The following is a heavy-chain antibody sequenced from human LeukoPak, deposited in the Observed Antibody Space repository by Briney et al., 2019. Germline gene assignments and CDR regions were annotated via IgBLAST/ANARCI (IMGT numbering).Heavy chain of an antibody. CDR1: AGSFISSSHH. D-gene: IGHD5-12*01. CDR2: VYYGRTT. V-gene: IGHV4-39*01. Sequence: DPSETLSLTCTVSAGSFISSSHHWGWIRQSPGKGLEWIGSVYYGRTTYYNPSLDGRVTVSLDTSANQFSLQLNSVTAAGTAVYYCVRHDGRGGATMGAFDSWGQGSLVTVSS. J-gene: IGHJ5*01. CDR3: VRHDGRGGATMGAFDS.